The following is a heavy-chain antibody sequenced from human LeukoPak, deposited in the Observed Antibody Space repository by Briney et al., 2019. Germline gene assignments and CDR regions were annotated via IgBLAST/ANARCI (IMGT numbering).Heavy chain of an antibody. Sequence: ASMKVSCKASGYIFTGYYMHWVRQAPGQGLEWMGWINTNSGGTNEAQKFQDRVTMTRDTSISTAYMELSRLRSDDTAVYYCARDVSGSWLDPWGQGTLVTVSS. D-gene: IGHD1-26*01. CDR1: GYIFTGYY. CDR3: ARDVSGSWLDP. CDR2: INTNSGGT. J-gene: IGHJ5*02. V-gene: IGHV1-2*02.